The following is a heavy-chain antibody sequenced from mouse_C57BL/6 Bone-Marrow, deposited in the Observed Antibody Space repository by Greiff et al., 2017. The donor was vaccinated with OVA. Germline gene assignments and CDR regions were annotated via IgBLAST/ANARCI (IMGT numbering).Heavy chain of an antibody. V-gene: IGHV5-4*01. CDR3: ARVGDYFDY. Sequence: EVQGVESGGGLVKPGGSLKLSCAASGFTFSSYAMSWVRQTPEKRLEWVATISDGGSYTYYPDNVKGRFTISRDNAKNNLYLQMSHLKSEDTAMYYCARVGDYFDYWGQGTTLTVSS. J-gene: IGHJ2*01. CDR2: ISDGGSYT. CDR1: GFTFSSYA.